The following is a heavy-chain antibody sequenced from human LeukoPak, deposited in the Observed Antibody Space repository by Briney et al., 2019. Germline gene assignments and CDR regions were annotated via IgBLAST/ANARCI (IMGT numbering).Heavy chain of an antibody. CDR1: GFTFSSYA. D-gene: IGHD4-23*01. CDR3: AKGMTTVVTYFDY. CDR2: IDNSGGGT. J-gene: IGHJ4*02. V-gene: IGHV3-23*01. Sequence: PGGSLRLSSAASGFTFSSYAMSWVRQAPGKGLEWVSAIDNSGGGTYYADSVKGRFTISRDNSKNTLYLQMNSLRAEDTAVYYCAKGMTTVVTYFDYWGQGTLVTVSS.